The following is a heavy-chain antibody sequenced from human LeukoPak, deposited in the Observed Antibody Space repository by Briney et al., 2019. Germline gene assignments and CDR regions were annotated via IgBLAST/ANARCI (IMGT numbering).Heavy chain of an antibody. V-gene: IGHV4-34*01. CDR3: ASAPRGDDYSNDLNY. CDR1: GGFFSGYY. D-gene: IGHD4-11*01. J-gene: IGHJ4*02. Sequence: SETLSLTFAVCGGFFSGYYWTWIRQPPGKGLEWIGEINHSGSTSYNPSLKSRVTISLDTSKNQFSMKLSSVTAADTAVYYCASAPRGDDYSNDLNYWGQGTLVTVSS. CDR2: INHSGST.